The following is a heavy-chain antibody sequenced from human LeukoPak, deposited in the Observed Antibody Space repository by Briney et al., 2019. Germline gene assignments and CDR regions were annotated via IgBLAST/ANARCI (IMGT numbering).Heavy chain of an antibody. Sequence: GRSLRLSCAASGFTFSSYAMHWVRQAPGKGLEWVAVISYDGSNKYYADSVKGRFTISRDDSKNALYLQMNGLRAEDTAVYYCAKDTVAGHLDYWGQGTLVTVSS. V-gene: IGHV3-30*04. CDR2: ISYDGSNK. CDR3: AKDTVAGHLDY. D-gene: IGHD4-11*01. J-gene: IGHJ4*02. CDR1: GFTFSSYA.